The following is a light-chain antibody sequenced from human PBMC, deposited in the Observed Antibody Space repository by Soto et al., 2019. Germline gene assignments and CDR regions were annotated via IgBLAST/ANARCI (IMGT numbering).Light chain of an antibody. CDR1: QGINNY. Sequence: DIRMTQSPSSLSASVGDSVTITCRASQGINNYLAWYQQKPGKVPVLLIYSASTLKPGIPSRFSGSGTGTDYTRTHSILQSQDIATYYCKKYKSAPHTFGQGTKVDIK. CDR3: KKYKSAPHT. V-gene: IGKV1-27*01. J-gene: IGKJ1*01. CDR2: SAS.